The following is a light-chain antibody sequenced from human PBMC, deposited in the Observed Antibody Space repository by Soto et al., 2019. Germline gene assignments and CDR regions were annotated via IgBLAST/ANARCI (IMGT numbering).Light chain of an antibody. J-gene: IGKJ4*02. CDR2: DAS. CDR1: QSIRSC. V-gene: IGKV3-11*01. Sequence: DIVLTQSPATLSLSPGDSVTLSCRASQSIRSCLAWYQQKRGQAPRLLIYDASNRATGIPARFSGSGSGTDFSLTISSLEPEDFAVYYCQQHSSWPLTFGGGTKVEIK. CDR3: QQHSSWPLT.